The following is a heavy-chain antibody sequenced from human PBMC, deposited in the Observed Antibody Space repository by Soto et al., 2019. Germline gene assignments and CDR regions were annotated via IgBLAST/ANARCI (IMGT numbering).Heavy chain of an antibody. V-gene: IGHV1-2*02. Sequence: ASVKVSCKASGYTFTNFFIHWMRQAPGQGLEWMGWMNPNGGGTRFAPKFQGRVTLTRDTSSSTAFMEITRVRSDDTAVYYCARGGGSIVVVREALFYWAQGTPVPVSS. CDR1: GYTFTNFF. CDR2: MNPNGGGT. D-gene: IGHD3-10*01. J-gene: IGHJ4*02. CDR3: ARGGGSIVVVREALFY.